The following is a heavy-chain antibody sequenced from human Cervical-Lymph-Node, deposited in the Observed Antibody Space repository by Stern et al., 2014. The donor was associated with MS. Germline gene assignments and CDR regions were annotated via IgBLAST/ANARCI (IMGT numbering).Heavy chain of an antibody. J-gene: IGHJ4*02. CDR2: IYPYDPDT. V-gene: IGHV5-51*01. CDR1: GYSFTIYY. CDR3: ARHVQGFDY. Sequence: QLVQSGAEVKKPGESLKISCKLSGYSFTIYYIAWVRQMPGKGLEWTWVIYPYDPDTTYSPSFQGQVTISADKSITTAYLQWSSLRASDTAMYYCARHVQGFDYWGQGTLVTVSS.